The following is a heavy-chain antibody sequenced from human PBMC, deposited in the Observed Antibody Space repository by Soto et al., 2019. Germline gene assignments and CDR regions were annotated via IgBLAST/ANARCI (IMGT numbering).Heavy chain of an antibody. CDR1: GDSVSSVGFH. J-gene: IGHJ4*02. D-gene: IGHD6-25*01. CDR2: IYNGGST. V-gene: IGHV4-30-4*01. Sequence: SETLSLTCTVSGDSVSSVGFHWAWLRRPPGKGLEWIGYIYNGGSTYYRPSLESRMHMSLDATRNNYSLRLTSVTAADTPVYFCARAPVGLATISYFDYWGLGKLVT. CDR3: ARAPVGLATISYFDY.